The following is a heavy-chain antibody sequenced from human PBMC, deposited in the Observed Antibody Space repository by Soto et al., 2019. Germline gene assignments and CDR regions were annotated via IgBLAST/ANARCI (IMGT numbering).Heavy chain of an antibody. V-gene: IGHV4-59*01. J-gene: IGHJ4*02. D-gene: IGHD2-21*02. CDR3: ARGVLACCGGDCYPYFGY. CDR2: IYYSGST. Sequence: PSETLDLTCAVSGGSISSSYWSWIRQPPGKGLEWIGYIYYSGSTNYNPSLKSRVTISVDTSKNQFSLKLSSVTAADTAVYYCARGVLACCGGDCYPYFGYWGQRTLGTVSS. CDR1: GGSISSSY.